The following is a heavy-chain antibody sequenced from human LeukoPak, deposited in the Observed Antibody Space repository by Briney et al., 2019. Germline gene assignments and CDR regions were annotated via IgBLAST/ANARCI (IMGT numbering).Heavy chain of an antibody. Sequence: ASVKVSCKASGYTFTSYAMHWVRQAPGQRLEWMGWINAGNGNTKYSQKFQGRVTITRDTSASTAYMELSSLRSEDTAVYYCATTPPHHYYYYGMDVWGQGTTVTVSS. CDR1: GYTFTSYA. V-gene: IGHV1-3*01. CDR3: ATTPPHHYYYYGMDV. D-gene: IGHD1-14*01. CDR2: INAGNGNT. J-gene: IGHJ6*02.